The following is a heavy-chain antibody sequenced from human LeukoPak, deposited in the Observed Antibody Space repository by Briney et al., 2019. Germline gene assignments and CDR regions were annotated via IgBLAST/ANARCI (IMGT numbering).Heavy chain of an antibody. D-gene: IGHD6-13*01. V-gene: IGHV3-23*01. CDR3: AKVAAAGTAFDY. CDR1: GFTFSSYA. CDR2: ISGSGGST. J-gene: IGHJ4*02. Sequence: PGGSLRLSCAASGFTFSSYAVSWVRQAPGVGLEWVSTISGSGGSTYYADSVKGRFTISRDNSKNTLYLQMNSLRAEDTAVYYCAKVAAAGTAFDYWGQGTLVTVSS.